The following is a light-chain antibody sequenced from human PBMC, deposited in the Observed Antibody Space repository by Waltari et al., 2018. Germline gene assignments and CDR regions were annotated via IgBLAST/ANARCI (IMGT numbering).Light chain of an antibody. CDR2: AAS. J-gene: IGKJ1*01. V-gene: IGKV1-17*03. CDR1: QDISNY. CDR3: LQDNTYPWT. Sequence: DIQMTQSPSAVSASVGDRVTITCRASQDISNYLAWFQQKPGKAPKRLIFAASSLQSGGPSRFSGSGSATEFTLTISNLQPEDFGTYYCLQDNTYPWTFGQGTRVDI.